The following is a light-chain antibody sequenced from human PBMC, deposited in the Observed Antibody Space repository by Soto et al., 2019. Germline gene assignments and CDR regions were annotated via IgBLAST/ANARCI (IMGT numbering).Light chain of an antibody. J-gene: IGLJ1*01. V-gene: IGLV1-47*02. Sequence: QSVLTQPPSASSTPGQTVTISCSGSTSDIGTFYVYWYQHLPGTAPKLLIYLGDQRASGVSDRFSGSKSGTSASLAINGLRADDEADYYCAACDDNLNADVFGSGTKLTVL. CDR1: TSDIGTFY. CDR3: AACDDNLNADV. CDR2: LGD.